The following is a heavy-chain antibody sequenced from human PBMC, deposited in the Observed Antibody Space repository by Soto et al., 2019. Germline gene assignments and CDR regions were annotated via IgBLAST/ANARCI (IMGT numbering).Heavy chain of an antibody. D-gene: IGHD3-3*01. CDR1: GFTFSNAW. Sequence: GESLKISCAASGFTFSNAWMSWVRQAPGKGLEWVGRIKSKTDGGTTDYAAPVKGRFTISRDDSKNTLYLQMNSLKTEDTAVYYCTTGHATIFGVVISPPYWGQGTLVTVSS. V-gene: IGHV3-15*01. J-gene: IGHJ4*02. CDR2: IKSKTDGGTT. CDR3: TTGHATIFGVVISPPY.